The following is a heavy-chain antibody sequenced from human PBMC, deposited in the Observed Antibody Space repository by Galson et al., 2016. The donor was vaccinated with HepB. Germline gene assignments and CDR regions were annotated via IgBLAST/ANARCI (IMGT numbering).Heavy chain of an antibody. CDR1: GFTFRSYA. J-gene: IGHJ4*02. CDR2: ISGGGATT. V-gene: IGHV3-23*01. CDR3: AKGGGDYGGNFFFDY. D-gene: IGHD4-23*01. Sequence: SLRLSCAASGFTFRSYAMNWVRQVPGKGLEWVSGISGGGATTYYADSVKGRFTISRDNTKNTLYLQMNSLRAEDTAVYYCAKGGGDYGGNFFFDYWGQGSLVTVSS.